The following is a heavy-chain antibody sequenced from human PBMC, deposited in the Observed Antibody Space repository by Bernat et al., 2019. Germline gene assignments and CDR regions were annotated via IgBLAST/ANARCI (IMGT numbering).Heavy chain of an antibody. V-gene: IGHV3-23*01. J-gene: IGHJ4*02. Sequence: EVHLLESGGGLVQPGGSLRLSCAASGFTFSSYAMSWVRQAPGMGLEWVSTITGSGGITYYTDSVKGRFTISRDNTKNTLYLQMHSLRAEDTAVYYCAKGLILIVVDNYWGQGTLVTVSS. D-gene: IGHD3-22*01. CDR2: ITGSGGIT. CDR1: GFTFSSYA. CDR3: AKGLILIVVDNY.